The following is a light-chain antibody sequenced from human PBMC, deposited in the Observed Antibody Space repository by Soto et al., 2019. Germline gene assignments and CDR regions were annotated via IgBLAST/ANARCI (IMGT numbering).Light chain of an antibody. J-gene: IGKJ2*01. Sequence: EIVLTQSPGTLSLSPGERATLSCRASQSVSSSFFTWYQQKPSQAPRLIIYGASSRATGVPDRFSGSGCGTDFTLTISSLEPEDFAVYYCQQYGSSPWMYTFGQGTKLEIK. V-gene: IGKV3-20*01. CDR3: QQYGSSPWMYT. CDR2: GAS. CDR1: QSVSSSF.